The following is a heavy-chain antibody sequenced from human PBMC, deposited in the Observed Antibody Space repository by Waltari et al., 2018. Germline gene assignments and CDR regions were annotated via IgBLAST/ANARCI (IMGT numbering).Heavy chain of an antibody. D-gene: IGHD3-10*01. J-gene: IGHJ2*01. CDR1: GGSISSYY. CDR3: ARGKAMVRGVITRGWYFDL. V-gene: IGHV4-59*01. Sequence: QVQLQESGPGLVKPSETLSLTCTVSGGSISSYYWSWIRPPPGKGLEWIGYIYYSGSTNYNPSLKSRVTISVDTSKNQFSLKLSSVTAADTAVYYWARGKAMVRGVITRGWYFDLWGRGTLVTVSS. CDR2: IYYSGST.